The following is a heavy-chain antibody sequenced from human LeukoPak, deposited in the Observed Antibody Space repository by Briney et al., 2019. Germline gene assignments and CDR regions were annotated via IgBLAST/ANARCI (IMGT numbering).Heavy chain of an antibody. J-gene: IGHJ6*02. CDR2: IDPSDSYT. CDR1: GYSFASYW. D-gene: IGHD2-2*01. V-gene: IGHV5-10-1*01. CDR3: ATNYCTSTSCYGAYYYGMDV. Sequence: GESLKISCKGSGYSFASYWISWVRQMPGKGLEWMGRIDPSDSYTNYSPSFQGHVTISADKSISTAYLQWSSLKASDTAMYYCATNYCTSTSCYGAYYYGMDVWGQGTTATVSS.